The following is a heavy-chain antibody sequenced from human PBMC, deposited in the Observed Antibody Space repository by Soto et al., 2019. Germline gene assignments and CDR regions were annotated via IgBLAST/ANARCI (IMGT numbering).Heavy chain of an antibody. J-gene: IGHJ4*02. D-gene: IGHD4-17*01. V-gene: IGHV1-8*01. Sequence: QVQLVQSGAEVKKSGASVKVSCKASEYPFTSHDINWVRQATGQGLEWMGWMNHNSGNTGYAQKFQGRVTMTRNTSISTAYMELSSLRSEDTAVYYCARWDYGDYARFDYWGQGTLVTVSS. CDR3: ARWDYGDYARFDY. CDR2: MNHNSGNT. CDR1: EYPFTSHD.